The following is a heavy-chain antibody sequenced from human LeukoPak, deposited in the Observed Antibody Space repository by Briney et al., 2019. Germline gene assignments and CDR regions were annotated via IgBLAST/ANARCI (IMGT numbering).Heavy chain of an antibody. D-gene: IGHD3-22*01. V-gene: IGHV1-18*01. CDR3: ARAVPATSGYFGELDS. J-gene: IGHJ4*02. Sequence: IXXYDASTNQAEKLQGRVIMTADTSTNTAYMELRRLRSDDTAVYYCARAVPATSGYFGELDSWGQGTLVTVSS. CDR2: IXXYDAST.